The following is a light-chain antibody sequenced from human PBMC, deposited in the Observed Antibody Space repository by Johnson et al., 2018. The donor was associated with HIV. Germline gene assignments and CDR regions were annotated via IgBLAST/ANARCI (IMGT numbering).Light chain of an antibody. J-gene: IGLJ1*01. V-gene: IGLV1-51*01. CDR3: GSWDSSLSAFFV. CDR2: DNN. CDR1: SSNIGNNY. Sequence: QPVLTQPPSVSAAPGQKVTISCSGSSSNIGNNYVSWYQQLPGTAPKLLIYDNNKRPSGIPDRFSGSQSGTSATLGIPGLQPGDEADYYCGSWDSSLSAFFVFGTGTKVTVL.